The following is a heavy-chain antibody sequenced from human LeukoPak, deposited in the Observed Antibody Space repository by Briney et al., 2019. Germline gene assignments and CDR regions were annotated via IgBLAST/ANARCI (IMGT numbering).Heavy chain of an antibody. J-gene: IGHJ4*02. CDR1: GFTFSSYW. CDR3: ARDVWTGVAVSDY. CDR2: IKEDGSIQ. D-gene: IGHD6-19*01. Sequence: GGSLRLSCVASGFTFSSYWMTWVRQAPGKGLEWLANIKEDGSIQYYLDSVRGRFTISRDNAKTSVYLQLNSLRADDSAVYYCARDVWTGVAVSDYWGQGTLVTVSS. V-gene: IGHV3-7*01.